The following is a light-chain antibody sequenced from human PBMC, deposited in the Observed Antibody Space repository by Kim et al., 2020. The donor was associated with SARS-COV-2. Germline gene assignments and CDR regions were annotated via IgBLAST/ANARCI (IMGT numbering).Light chain of an antibody. CDR2: GKN. Sequence: GPTIRNTSQRGSLRSYYASWYQEKPGQAPVLVIYGKNNRPSGIPDRFSGSSSGNTASLTITGAQAEDEADYYCNSRDSSGNHLGVFGGGTKLTVL. V-gene: IGLV3-19*01. J-gene: IGLJ2*01. CDR3: NSRDSSGNHLGV. CDR1: SLRSYY.